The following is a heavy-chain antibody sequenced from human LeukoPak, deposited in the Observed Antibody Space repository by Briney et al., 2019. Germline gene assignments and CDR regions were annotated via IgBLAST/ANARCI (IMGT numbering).Heavy chain of an antibody. Sequence: SETLSLTCAVYGGSFSGYYWSWIRQPPGKGLEWIGEINHSGSTNYNPSLKSRVTISVDTSKNQFSLKLSSVTAADTAVYYCARAGYDSSGYYYSNWFDPWGQGTLVTVSS. CDR3: ARAGYDSSGYYYSNWFDP. CDR1: GGSFSGYY. CDR2: INHSGST. J-gene: IGHJ5*02. D-gene: IGHD3-22*01. V-gene: IGHV4-34*01.